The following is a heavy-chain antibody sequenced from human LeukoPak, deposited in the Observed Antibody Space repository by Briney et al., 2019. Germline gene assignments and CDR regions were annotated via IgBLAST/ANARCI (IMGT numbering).Heavy chain of an antibody. CDR2: INHRGST. CDR1: GGTFTGVN. J-gene: IGHJ4*02. Sequence: SETLSLTSAVYGGTFTGVNWDRMRPTPRRGLEGMGGINHRGSTHYNPSLESRVTISVDTSKNQFSLKLSSVTAADTGVYYCARDPTTVVTLPYYFDFWGQGTQVTVSS. CDR3: ARDPTTVVTLPYYFDF. D-gene: IGHD4-23*01. V-gene: IGHV4-34*01.